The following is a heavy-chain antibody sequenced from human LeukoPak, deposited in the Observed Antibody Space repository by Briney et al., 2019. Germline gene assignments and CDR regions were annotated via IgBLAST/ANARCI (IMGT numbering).Heavy chain of an antibody. Sequence: PSETLSLTCAVYGESFSGYYWSWIRQPPGKGLEWIGEISHSGSTNYNPSLKSRVTISVDTSKNQFSLRLSSVTAADTAVYYCAKQLGYCSDGSCYFPYWGQGTLVTVSS. CDR2: ISHSGST. J-gene: IGHJ4*02. CDR1: GESFSGYY. V-gene: IGHV4-34*01. D-gene: IGHD2-15*01. CDR3: AKQLGYCSDGSCYFPY.